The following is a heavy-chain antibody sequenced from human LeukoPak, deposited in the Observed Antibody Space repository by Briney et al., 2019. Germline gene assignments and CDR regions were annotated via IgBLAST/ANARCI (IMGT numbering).Heavy chain of an antibody. Sequence: PGGSLRLSCAASGFTFSSYAMSWVRQAPGKGLEWVSAISGSGGSTYYADSVKGRFTISRDNSKNTLYLQMNSLRAEDTAVYYCAKAGTSMVRGIIDYWGQGTLVTVSS. CDR3: AKAGTSMVRGIIDY. CDR2: ISGSGGST. CDR1: GFTFSSYA. D-gene: IGHD3-10*01. V-gene: IGHV3-23*01. J-gene: IGHJ4*02.